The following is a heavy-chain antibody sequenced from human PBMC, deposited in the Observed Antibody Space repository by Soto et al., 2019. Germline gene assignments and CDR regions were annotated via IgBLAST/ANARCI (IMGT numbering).Heavy chain of an antibody. Sequence: PGGSLRLSCAASGFTFSSYDMHWVRQATGKGLEWVSAIGTAGDPYYPGSVKGRFTISRENAKNSLYLQMNSLRAGDTAVYCCARVVSIAARRWVWGAFDIWGQGTMVTVSS. D-gene: IGHD6-6*01. CDR3: ARVVSIAARRWVWGAFDI. CDR1: GFTFSSYD. CDR2: IGTAGDP. J-gene: IGHJ3*02. V-gene: IGHV3-13*05.